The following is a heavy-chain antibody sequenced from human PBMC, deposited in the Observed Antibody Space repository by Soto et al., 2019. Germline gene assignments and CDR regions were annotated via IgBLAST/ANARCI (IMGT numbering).Heavy chain of an antibody. CDR1: GYTFTSYG. CDR2: ISAYSGNT. J-gene: IGHJ4*02. V-gene: IGHV1-18*01. CDR3: ARDYSSGSYYPYYFDY. D-gene: IGHD1-26*01. Sequence: ASVKVSCTASGYTFTSYGISWVRQAPGQGLEWMGWISAYSGNTNYAQKLQGRVTMTTDTSTSTAYMELRSLRSDDTAVYYCARDYSSGSYYPYYFDYWGQGTLVTVSS.